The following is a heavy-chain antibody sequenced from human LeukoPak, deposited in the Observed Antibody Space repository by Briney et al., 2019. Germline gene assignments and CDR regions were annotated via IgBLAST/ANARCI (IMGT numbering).Heavy chain of an antibody. Sequence: GVSLRLSCAASGFTVSSNYMSWVRQAPGKGLEWVSVIYSGGSTYYADSVKGRFTISRDNSKNTLYLQMNSLRAEDTAVYYRARAGGSRFTHYFDYWGQGTLVTVSS. CDR1: GFTVSSNY. CDR2: IYSGGST. J-gene: IGHJ4*02. D-gene: IGHD2-15*01. CDR3: ARAGGSRFTHYFDY. V-gene: IGHV3-53*01.